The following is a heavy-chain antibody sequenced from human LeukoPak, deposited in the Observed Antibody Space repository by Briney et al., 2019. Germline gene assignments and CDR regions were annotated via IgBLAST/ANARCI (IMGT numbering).Heavy chain of an antibody. CDR2: IIPILGIA. CDR1: GGTFSSYA. Sequence: ASVKVSCKASGGTFSSYAISWARQAPGQGLEWMGRIIPILGIANYAQKFQGRVTITADKSTSTAYMELSSLRSEDTAVYYCARELLWLERDGMDVWGQGTTVTVSS. V-gene: IGHV1-69*04. J-gene: IGHJ6*02. CDR3: ARELLWLERDGMDV. D-gene: IGHD3-10*01.